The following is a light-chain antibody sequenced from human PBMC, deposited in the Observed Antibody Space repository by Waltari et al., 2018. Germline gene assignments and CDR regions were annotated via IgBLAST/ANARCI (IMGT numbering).Light chain of an antibody. CDR2: DKN. Sequence: QSVLTQPPSVSAAPGHRVTIPCSGSSPNIWNNYVSQYQQVPGTAPKLLIYDKNKRPSGIPDRFSGSKSGTSATLGITGLQTGDEADYYCGTWDSSLSAVVFGGGTKLTVL. CDR1: SPNIWNNY. V-gene: IGLV1-51*01. J-gene: IGLJ2*01. CDR3: GTWDSSLSAVV.